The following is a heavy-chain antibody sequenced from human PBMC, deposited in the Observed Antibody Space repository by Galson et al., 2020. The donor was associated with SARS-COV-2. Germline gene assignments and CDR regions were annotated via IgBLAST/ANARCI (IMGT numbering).Heavy chain of an antibody. D-gene: IGHD4-17*01. J-gene: IGHJ6*02. CDR2: ISTSNPNT. CDR1: GYTFTGFA. CDR3: ARVPPSETTVTDDDGMDV. Sequence: ASVKVPCKPSGYTFTGFAISWVRPAPGQGLEWMCWISTSNPNTHSSQKFQGRVTMTTETSTSTAYLELRSLRSDDTAVYYCARVPPSETTVTDDDGMDVWGQGTTVTVSS. V-gene: IGHV1-18*01.